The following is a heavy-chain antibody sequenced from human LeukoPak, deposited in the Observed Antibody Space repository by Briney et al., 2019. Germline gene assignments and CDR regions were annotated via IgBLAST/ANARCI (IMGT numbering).Heavy chain of an antibody. V-gene: IGHV4-34*01. J-gene: IGHJ4*02. CDR1: GGPFSGYY. CDR3: ARGRLFSGYRGNVGHEDFDY. Sequence: PSETLSLTCAVYGGPFSGYYWTWIRQPPGKGLEWIGEINQGGTTNYNPSLRSRGTILIDTSRNQFSLRLSSVTAADTAVYYCARGRLFSGYRGNVGHEDFDYWGQGSLVTVSS. CDR2: INQGGTT. D-gene: IGHD5-12*01.